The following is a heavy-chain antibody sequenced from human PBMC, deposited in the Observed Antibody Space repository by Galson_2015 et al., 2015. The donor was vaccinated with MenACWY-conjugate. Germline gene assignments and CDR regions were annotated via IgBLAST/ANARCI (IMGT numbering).Heavy chain of an antibody. V-gene: IGHV3-7*03. CDR1: W. Sequence: WMMWVRQAPGKGLEWVGKIKQDGSENFYVDSVKDRFSISRDNAKNSVYLQMNYLRAEDTAIYYCARERGPYDAFDIWGQGTLVTVSS. CDR3: ARERGPYDAFDI. J-gene: IGHJ3*02. CDR2: IKQDGSEN.